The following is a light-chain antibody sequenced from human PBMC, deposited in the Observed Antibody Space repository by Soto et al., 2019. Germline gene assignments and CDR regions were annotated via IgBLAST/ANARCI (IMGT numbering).Light chain of an antibody. CDR1: QSVSSSY. J-gene: IGKJ2*01. CDR2: GAS. Sequence: EIVLTQSPGTLSLSPGERATLSCRASQSVSSSYLAWYQHKPGQAPRLLIYGASSRATGIPDRFSGSGSGTDFTLTISRLEPEDFAVYYCQQYGSSPPWPFGQGTKLEIK. V-gene: IGKV3-20*01. CDR3: QQYGSSPPWP.